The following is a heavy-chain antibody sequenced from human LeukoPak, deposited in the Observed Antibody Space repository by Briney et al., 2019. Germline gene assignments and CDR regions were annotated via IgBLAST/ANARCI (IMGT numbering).Heavy chain of an antibody. J-gene: IGHJ6*02. CDR3: AREGSSSWYQPLYYYYYGMDV. CDR2: ISGSGGST. Sequence: GGSLRLSCAVTGFTFSSYVMSWVRQAPGKGLEWVSSISGSGGSTYYADSVKGRFTISRDNSKKTLYLQMNSLRADDTAVYYCAREGSSSWYQPLYYYYYGMDVWGQGTTVTVSS. CDR1: GFTFSSYV. V-gene: IGHV3-23*01. D-gene: IGHD6-13*01.